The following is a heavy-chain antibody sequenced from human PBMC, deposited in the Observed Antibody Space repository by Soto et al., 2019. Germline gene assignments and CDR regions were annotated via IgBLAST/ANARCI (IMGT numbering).Heavy chain of an antibody. CDR3: ARRDTGGFILYFDN. V-gene: IGHV1-69*06. CDR1: GGTLTRFITYP. J-gene: IGHJ4*02. CDR2: SVPNIGTV. Sequence: QVQLVQSGAEVKKPGSSVKVSCKASGGTLTRFITYPIDWVRQAHRQGLEWMGGSVPNIGTVNYAQKFQGRVTITADKSTGIAFMELNSLRSEDTALYFCARRDTGGFILYFDNWGQGTLVTVSS. D-gene: IGHD2-8*02.